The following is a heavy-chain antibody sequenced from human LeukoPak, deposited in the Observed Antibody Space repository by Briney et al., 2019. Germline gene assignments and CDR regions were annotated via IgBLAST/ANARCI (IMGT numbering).Heavy chain of an antibody. CDR1: GYSFTNYA. V-gene: IGHV1-3*03. D-gene: IGHD3-10*01. CDR2: INPASGYT. Sequence: ASVKVSCKASGYSFTNYAMNWVRQAPGQRLEWMGWINPASGYTKYSQDFQGRVTINRDTSASTAYMEVSSLTSEDMGVYYCARGKTYGSGSGDAFDFWGQGTMVSV. CDR3: ARGKTYGSGSGDAFDF. J-gene: IGHJ3*01.